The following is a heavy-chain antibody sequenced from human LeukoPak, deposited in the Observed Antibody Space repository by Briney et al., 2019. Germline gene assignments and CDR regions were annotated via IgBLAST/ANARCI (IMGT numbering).Heavy chain of an antibody. Sequence: SGGSLRLSCAASGFSFDDYPMHWVRQAPAKGLEWVSLINEDGGKTFYADSVRGRFTISRDNSKNSLYLQMNSLRTEDTALYYCAKEIDTLGTNAFDIWGQGTIVTVSS. J-gene: IGHJ3*02. CDR2: INEDGGKT. CDR1: GFSFDDYP. V-gene: IGHV3-43*02. D-gene: IGHD2-15*01. CDR3: AKEIDTLGTNAFDI.